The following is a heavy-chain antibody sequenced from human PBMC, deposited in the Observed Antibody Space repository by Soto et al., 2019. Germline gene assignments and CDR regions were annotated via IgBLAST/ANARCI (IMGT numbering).Heavy chain of an antibody. V-gene: IGHV1-69*02. Sequence: QVQLVQSGAEVKKPGSPVKVSCKASGGTFSSYTISWVRQAPGQGLEWMGRIIPILGIANYAQKFQGRVTITADKSTSTAYMELSSLRSEYTAVYYCELTGYSSSWYSNYWGQGTLVTVSS. D-gene: IGHD6-13*01. CDR3: ELTGYSSSWYSNY. CDR1: GGTFSSYT. CDR2: IIPILGIA. J-gene: IGHJ4*02.